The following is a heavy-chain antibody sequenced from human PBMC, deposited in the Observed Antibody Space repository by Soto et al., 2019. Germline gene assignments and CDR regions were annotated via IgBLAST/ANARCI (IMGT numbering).Heavy chain of an antibody. V-gene: IGHV4-4*02. CDR3: ARDLGQQHLYNWFDP. D-gene: IGHD6-13*01. J-gene: IGHJ5*02. CDR1: GGSISSSNW. Sequence: PSETLSLTCAVSGGSISSSNWWSWVRQPPGKGLEWIGEIYHSGSTNYNPSLKSRVTISVDKSKNQFSLKLSSVTAADTAVYYCARDLGQQHLYNWFDPWGQGTLVTVSS. CDR2: IYHSGST.